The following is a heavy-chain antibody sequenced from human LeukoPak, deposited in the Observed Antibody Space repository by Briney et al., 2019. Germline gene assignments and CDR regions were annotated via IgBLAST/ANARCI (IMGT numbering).Heavy chain of an antibody. V-gene: IGHV3-74*01. CDR2: VNSDGSST. J-gene: IGHJ4*02. CDR1: GFTCSSHW. CDR3: ARGGYCGSTSCYYFDY. D-gene: IGHD2-2*01. Sequence: GVSLRLSCAASGFTCSSHWMHWVRQAPGKGLVWFSRVNSDGSSTSYADSVKGRFTISRDNAKNTLYLQMNSLRAEDTAVYYCARGGYCGSTSCYYFDYWGQGTLVTASS.